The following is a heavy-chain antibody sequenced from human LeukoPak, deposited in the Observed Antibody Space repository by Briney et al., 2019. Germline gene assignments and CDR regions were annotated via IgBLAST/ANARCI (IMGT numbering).Heavy chain of an antibody. V-gene: IGHV5-51*01. J-gene: IGHJ4*02. CDR3: ARHGYYDRSGFDY. Sequence: GASLQISCKGSGSPFTSNWIGWVRQLPGKGLEWMGIIYPGDSETRYSPSFHGQVTMSADTSISTAYLQWSSLAASDTCIYYWARHGYYDRSGFDYCRQGSLVTV. CDR2: IYPGDSET. D-gene: IGHD3-22*01. CDR1: GSPFTSNW.